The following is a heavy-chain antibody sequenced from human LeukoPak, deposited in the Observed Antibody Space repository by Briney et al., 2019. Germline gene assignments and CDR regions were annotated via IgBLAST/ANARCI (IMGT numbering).Heavy chain of an antibody. V-gene: IGHV3-13*01. Sequence: GGSLRFSCAASGFTFIDYDMHWVRQVIGKGVEWVSAIGIRGDTHYSGSVKGRFTISRENAESSFYLQMNSLRAEDTAVYYCARGGIQVSGVDEFDYWGQGTLVTVSS. CDR2: IGIRGDT. CDR3: ARGGIQVSGVDEFDY. J-gene: IGHJ4*02. CDR1: GFTFIDYD. D-gene: IGHD5/OR15-5a*01.